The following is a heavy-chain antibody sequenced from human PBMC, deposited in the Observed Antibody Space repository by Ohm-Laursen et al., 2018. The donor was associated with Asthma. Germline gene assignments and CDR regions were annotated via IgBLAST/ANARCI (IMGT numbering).Heavy chain of an antibody. D-gene: IGHD3-10*01. CDR2: GGSYYDGGLK. CDR3: ARRMIQGVIIYEAFDI. J-gene: IGHJ3*02. CDR1: GFTFRSYA. Sequence: SLRLSCTASGFTFRSYAMHWVRQAPGKGLEWVAVGGSYYDGGLKYYADSVNGRFTVSRDDSKNTLYPQMNSLRPEDTAVYYCARRMIQGVIIYEAFDIWGQGTMVIVSS. V-gene: IGHV3-30-3*01.